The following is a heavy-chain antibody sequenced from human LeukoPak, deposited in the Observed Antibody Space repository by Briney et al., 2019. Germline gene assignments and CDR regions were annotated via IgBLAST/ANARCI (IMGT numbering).Heavy chain of an antibody. CDR2: MNPNSGNT. CDR1: GYTFTSYD. V-gene: IGHV1-8*01. Sequence: ASVKVSCKASGYTFTSYDINWVRQATGQGLEWMGWMNPNSGNTGYAQKFQGRVTMTRDTSISTAYMELSRLTSDDTAVYYCARTITALGNWGQGTLVTVSS. CDR3: ARTITALGN. J-gene: IGHJ4*02. D-gene: IGHD3-16*01.